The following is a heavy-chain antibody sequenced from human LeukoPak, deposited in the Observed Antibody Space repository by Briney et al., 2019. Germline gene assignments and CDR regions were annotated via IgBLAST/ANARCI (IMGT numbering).Heavy chain of an antibody. CDR3: ARGGIQLWLANPPTKDNWFDP. J-gene: IGHJ5*02. Sequence: SVKVSCKASGGTFSSYAISWVRQAPGQGLEWMGRIIPIFGTANYAQKFQGRVTITTDESTSTAYMELSSLRSEDTAVYYCARGGIQLWLANPPTKDNWFDPWGQGTLVTVSS. D-gene: IGHD5-18*01. CDR1: GGTFSSYA. V-gene: IGHV1-69*05. CDR2: IIPIFGTA.